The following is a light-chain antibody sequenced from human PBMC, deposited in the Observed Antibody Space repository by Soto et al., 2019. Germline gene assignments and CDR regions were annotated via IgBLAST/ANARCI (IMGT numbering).Light chain of an antibody. V-gene: IGKV3D-15*01. J-gene: IGKJ5*01. CDR3: QQYNNWPAIT. CDR2: GAS. Sequence: EIVLTQSPGTLSLSPRDSTTLSSRASQSVSSSYLAWYQQKPGQAPRLIIYGASSRATGIPARFSGSVSGTEFTLTISSLQSEDFAAYYCQQYNNWPAITFGQGTRLEI. CDR1: QSVSSSY.